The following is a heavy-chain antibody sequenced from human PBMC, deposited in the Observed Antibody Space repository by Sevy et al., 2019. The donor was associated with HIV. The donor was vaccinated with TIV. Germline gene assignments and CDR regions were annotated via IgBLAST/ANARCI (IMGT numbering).Heavy chain of an antibody. CDR2: IYSGGST. V-gene: IGHV3-53*01. D-gene: IGHD1-26*01. CDR3: ARERIVGATWGGFDY. J-gene: IGHJ4*02. Sequence: GGSLRLSCAASGFTVSRNYMSWVRQAPGKGLEGVSVIYSGGSTYYADSVKGRFSISRDNSKNTLYLQMNSLRAEDTAVYYCARERIVGATWGGFDYWGQGTLVTVSS. CDR1: GFTVSRNY.